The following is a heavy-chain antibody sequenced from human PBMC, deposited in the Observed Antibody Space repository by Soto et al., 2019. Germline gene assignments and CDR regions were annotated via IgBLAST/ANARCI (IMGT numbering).Heavy chain of an antibody. D-gene: IGHD1-26*01. V-gene: IGHV3-48*03. CDR1: GFSFSSYE. CDR3: AKRSHHADFDY. Sequence: HPGGSLRLSCAASGFSFSSYEMNWVRQAPGKGLEWVSHISTSGSSIYYADSVKGRFSISRDNAKNSLYLEMNSLRAEDTAVYYCAKRSHHADFDYWGQGTLVTVSS. CDR2: ISTSGSSI. J-gene: IGHJ4*02.